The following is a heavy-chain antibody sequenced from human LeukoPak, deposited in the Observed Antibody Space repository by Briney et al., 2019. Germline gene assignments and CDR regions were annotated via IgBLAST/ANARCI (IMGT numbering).Heavy chain of an antibody. D-gene: IGHD3-10*01. J-gene: IGHJ4*02. Sequence: SETLSLTCTVSGGSISSYYWSWIRQPPGKGLEWIGYIYYSGGTNYNPSLKSRVTISVDTSNNQFSLKLSSVTAADTAVYYCARPRGSGSYTPFDYWGQGTLVTVSS. CDR1: GGSISSYY. CDR3: ARPRGSGSYTPFDY. V-gene: IGHV4-59*08. CDR2: IYYSGGT.